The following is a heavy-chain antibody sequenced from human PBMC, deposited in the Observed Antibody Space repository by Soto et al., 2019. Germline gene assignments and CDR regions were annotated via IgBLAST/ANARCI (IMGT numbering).Heavy chain of an antibody. D-gene: IGHD2-21*01. J-gene: IGHJ1*01. CDR2: IRSKTYGGTT. Sequence: PGGSLRLSCTGSGFTFGDYAMSWFRQAPGKGLEWVGFIRSKTYGGTTEYAASAKGRITISRDDSKSIAYLQMNSLTTEDTAVYYCARAGILGREYFQHWGQGTLVTVSS. CDR3: ARAGILGREYFQH. V-gene: IGHV3-49*03. CDR1: GFTFGDYA.